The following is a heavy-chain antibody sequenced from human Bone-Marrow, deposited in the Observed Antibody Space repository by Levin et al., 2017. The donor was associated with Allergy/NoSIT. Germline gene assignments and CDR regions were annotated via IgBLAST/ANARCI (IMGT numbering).Heavy chain of an antibody. CDR2: ISSSSSYI. CDR1: GFTFSSYS. CDR3: AREKVPVTQGIAAAGRYFDY. D-gene: IGHD6-13*01. Sequence: GGSLRLSCAASGFTFSSYSMNWVRQAPGEGLEWVSSISSSSSYIYYADSVKGRFTISRDNAKNSLYLQMNSLRAEDTAVYYCAREKVPVTQGIAAAGRYFDYWGQGTLVTVSS. V-gene: IGHV3-21*01. J-gene: IGHJ4*02.